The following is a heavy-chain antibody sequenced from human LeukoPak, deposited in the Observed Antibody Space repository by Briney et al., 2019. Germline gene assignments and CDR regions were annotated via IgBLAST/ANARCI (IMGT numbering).Heavy chain of an antibody. CDR3: AQDGQRLAEK. J-gene: IGHJ4*02. CDR2: MSGSGDEI. Sequence: GGSLRLSCAASGFTFGNYFMNWFRQAPGKGLEWVSVMSGSGDEIRYADSVEGRFTISRDNSKNILSLQMNSLRVEDTAVYFCAQDGQRLAEKWGQGALVTVS. V-gene: IGHV3-23*01. D-gene: IGHD6-19*01. CDR1: GFTFGNYF.